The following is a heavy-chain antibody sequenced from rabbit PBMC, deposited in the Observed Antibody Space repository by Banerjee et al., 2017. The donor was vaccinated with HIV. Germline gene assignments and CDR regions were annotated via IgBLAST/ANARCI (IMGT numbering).Heavy chain of an antibody. V-gene: IGHV1S45*01. J-gene: IGHJ4*01. CDR3: ARDATSNGAYEFNL. CDR1: AFSFSNKYV. Sequence: QEQLEESGGDLVKPEGSLTLTCTASAFSFSNKYVMCWVRQAPGKVLEWIGCIYTGDDDTNYATWAKGRFTISKTASTVDLRMTSLTAADTATYFCARDATSNGAYEFNLWGPGTLVTVS. CDR2: IYTGDDDT. D-gene: IGHD1-1*01.